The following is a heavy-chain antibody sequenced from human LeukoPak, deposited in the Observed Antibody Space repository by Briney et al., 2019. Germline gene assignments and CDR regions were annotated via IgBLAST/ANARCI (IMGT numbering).Heavy chain of an antibody. V-gene: IGHV1-69*05. J-gene: IGHJ5*02. CDR1: GGTFRSYA. CDR2: IIPIFGTA. Sequence: SVKVSCKASGGTFRSYAISWVRQAPGQGLEWMGRIIPIFGTANYAQKFQGRVTITTDESTSTAYMELSSLRSEDTAVYYCARSPLLFPGWFDPWGQGTLVTVSS. CDR3: ARSPLLFPGWFDP. D-gene: IGHD2-21*01.